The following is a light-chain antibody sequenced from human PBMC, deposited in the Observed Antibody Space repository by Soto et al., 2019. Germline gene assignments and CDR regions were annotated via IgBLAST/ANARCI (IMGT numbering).Light chain of an antibody. CDR2: GAS. Sequence: EIVMTQSPVTLSVSPGGRATLSCRASQSISDTLAWYQQKPGQAPRLLIHGASTRATGIPARFSGSGSGTDFTLTISGLEPEDSAVYYCQQYGSSPWTFGQGTKVDIK. J-gene: IGKJ1*01. CDR3: QQYGSSPWT. V-gene: IGKV3-20*01. CDR1: QSISDT.